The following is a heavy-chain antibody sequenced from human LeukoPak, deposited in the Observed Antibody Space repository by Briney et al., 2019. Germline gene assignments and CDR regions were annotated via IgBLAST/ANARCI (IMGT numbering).Heavy chain of an antibody. CDR1: GFTFSSYW. CDR3: AREGDDFWSGYLNWFDP. Sequence: GGSLRLSCAASGFTFSSYWMTWLRQAPGKGLEWVANIQHDGSDQYYEDSVKGRFTISRDNAKDSLFLQMNSLRAEDTAVYYCAREGDDFWSGYLNWFDPWGQGTLVTVSS. J-gene: IGHJ5*02. CDR2: IQHDGSDQ. V-gene: IGHV3-7*01. D-gene: IGHD3-3*01.